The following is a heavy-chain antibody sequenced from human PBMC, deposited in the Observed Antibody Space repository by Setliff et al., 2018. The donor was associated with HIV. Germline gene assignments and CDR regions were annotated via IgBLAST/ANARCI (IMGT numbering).Heavy chain of an antibody. D-gene: IGHD6-13*01. J-gene: IGHJ4*02. CDR1: GFTFSSYS. CDR3: ARALYRVKQQLVPHFFDY. V-gene: IGHV3-48*01. CDR2: ISSSSNTI. Sequence: EGSLRLSCAASGFTFSSYSMNWVRQTPGKGLEWISYISSSSNTIYYADSVKGRFTISRDNAKNSLYLQMNSLRAEDTAMYYCARALYRVKQQLVPHFFDYWGQGTLVTVSS.